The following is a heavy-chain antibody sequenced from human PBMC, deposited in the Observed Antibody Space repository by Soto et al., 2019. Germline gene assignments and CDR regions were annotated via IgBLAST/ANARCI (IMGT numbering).Heavy chain of an antibody. Sequence: PSETLSLTCAVSGGSISSSNWWSWVRQPPGKGLEWIGEIYHSGSTNYNPSLKSRVTISVDKSKNQFSLKLSSVTAADTAVYYCARALIVVVTLDYYYGMDVWGQGTTVTVSS. CDR1: GGSISSSNW. J-gene: IGHJ6*02. D-gene: IGHD2-15*01. V-gene: IGHV4-4*02. CDR2: IYHSGST. CDR3: ARALIVVVTLDYYYGMDV.